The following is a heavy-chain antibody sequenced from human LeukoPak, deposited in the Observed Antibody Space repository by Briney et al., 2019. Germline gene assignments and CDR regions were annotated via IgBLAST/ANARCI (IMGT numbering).Heavy chain of an antibody. CDR2: LNHSGST. D-gene: IGHD3-10*01. V-gene: IGHV4-34*01. Sequence: SETLSLTCAVYGGSFSGYYWSWIRQPPGKGLEWIGELNHSGSTNYNPSLKSRVTISVDTSKNQFSLKLSSVTAADTAVYYCARARMVRGVIIPLFDPWGQGTLVTVSS. J-gene: IGHJ5*02. CDR1: GGSFSGYY. CDR3: ARARMVRGVIIPLFDP.